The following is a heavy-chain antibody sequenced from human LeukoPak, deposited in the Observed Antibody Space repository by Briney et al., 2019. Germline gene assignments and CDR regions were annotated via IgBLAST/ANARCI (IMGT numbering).Heavy chain of an antibody. D-gene: IGHD2/OR15-2a*01. CDR2: INHSGST. Sequence: ASETLSLTCAVYGVSFSGYYWSWIRQPPGKGLEWIGEINHSGSTNYNPSLKSRVTISVDTSKNQFSLKLSSATAADTAVYYCARGRRVFYYWGQGTLVTVSS. CDR3: ARGRRVFYY. J-gene: IGHJ4*02. CDR1: GVSFSGYY. V-gene: IGHV4-34*01.